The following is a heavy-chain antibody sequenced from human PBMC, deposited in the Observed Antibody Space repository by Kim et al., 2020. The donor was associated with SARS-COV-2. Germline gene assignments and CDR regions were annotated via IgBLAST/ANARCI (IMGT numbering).Heavy chain of an antibody. Sequence: ASVKVSCKASGYTFTGYYIHWVRQAPGQGPEWMGRSNPNSGGTKYAQNFQGRVTLTRDTSISTAYTEVSNLRSDDTAVYYCARDVCPIGRISCYGPDYWGHGALVTVSS. CDR3: ARDVCPIGRISCYGPDY. V-gene: IGHV1-2*06. D-gene: IGHD2-2*01. CDR1: GYTFTGYY. J-gene: IGHJ4*01. CDR2: SNPNSGGT.